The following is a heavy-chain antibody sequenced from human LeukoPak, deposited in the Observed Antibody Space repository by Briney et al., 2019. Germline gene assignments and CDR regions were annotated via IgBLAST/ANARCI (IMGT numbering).Heavy chain of an antibody. D-gene: IGHD1-26*01. J-gene: IGHJ5*02. V-gene: IGHV3-21*01. CDR2: ISSSSSYI. CDR3: ARDGTLDWFDP. CDR1: GFTFSSYG. Sequence: GGSLRLSCAASGFTFSSYGMHWVRQAPGKGLEWVSSISSSSSYIYYADSVKGRFTISRDNAKNSLYLQMNSLRAEDTAVYYCARDGTLDWFDPWGQGTQVTVSS.